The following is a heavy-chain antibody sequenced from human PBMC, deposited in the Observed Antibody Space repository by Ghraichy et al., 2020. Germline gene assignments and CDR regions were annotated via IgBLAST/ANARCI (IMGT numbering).Heavy chain of an antibody. CDR1: GFTFSSYP. CDR2: ISYDGGLK. J-gene: IGHJ3*01. V-gene: IGHV3-30*18. Sequence: GGSLRLSCAASGFTFSSYPMHWVRQAPGKGLEWMALISYDGGLKYYADSVKGRFTIPRDNSKDMLYLQMNSLRTEDTSVYYCAKEGGRLGEGAFDVWGQGTKVTVSS. D-gene: IGHD3-10*01. CDR3: AKEGGRLGEGAFDV.